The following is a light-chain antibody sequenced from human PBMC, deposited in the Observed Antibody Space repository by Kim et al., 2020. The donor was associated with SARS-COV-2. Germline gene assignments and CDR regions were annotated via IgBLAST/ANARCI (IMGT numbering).Light chain of an antibody. CDR2: NVS. CDR3: LQHSTYPLT. CDR1: QGVGNR. V-gene: IGKV1-17*01. Sequence: DIQMTQSPSSLSASVGERVTITCRASQGVGNRLGWYQQKPGKAPKRLIYNVSGLPSGVPSRFSGSGSGTEFTLTISSLQPEDFATYYCLQHSTYPLTFGQGTKVDIK. J-gene: IGKJ1*01.